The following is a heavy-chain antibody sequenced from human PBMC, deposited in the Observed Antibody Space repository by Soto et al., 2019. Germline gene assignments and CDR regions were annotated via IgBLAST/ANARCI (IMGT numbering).Heavy chain of an antibody. Sequence: EVQLLQSGGVLVQPGGSLRLSCAASGNTFSTFAMSWVRQAPGSGLKWVSAITGSGGSVYYADSVKGRFTISRDKYKNTLNLQMNSLRAEDTAIYYCEATGGSYYDSGANVAWGQGTLVTVSS. J-gene: IGHJ5*02. V-gene: IGHV3-23*01. CDR1: GNTFSTFA. CDR2: ITGSGGSV. D-gene: IGHD3-22*01. CDR3: EATGGSYYDSGANVA.